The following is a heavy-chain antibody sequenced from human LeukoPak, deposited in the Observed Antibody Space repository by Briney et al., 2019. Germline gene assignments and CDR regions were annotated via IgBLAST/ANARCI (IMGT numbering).Heavy chain of an antibody. CDR3: ARESVTPYYYYMDV. V-gene: IGHV4-61*02. J-gene: IGHJ6*03. CDR1: GGSISSGSYY. CDR2: IYTSGST. Sequence: SETLSLTCTVSGGSISSGSYYWSWIRQPAGKGLGWIGRIYTSGSTNYNPSLKSRVTISVDTSKNQFSLKLSSVTAADTAVYYCARESVTPYYYYMDVWGKGTTVTVSS. D-gene: IGHD4-23*01.